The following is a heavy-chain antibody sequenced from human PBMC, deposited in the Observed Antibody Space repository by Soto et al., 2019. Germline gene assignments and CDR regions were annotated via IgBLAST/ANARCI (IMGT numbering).Heavy chain of an antibody. D-gene: IGHD2-15*01. V-gene: IGHV4-59*08. J-gene: IGHJ4*02. Sequence: SETLSQTVIDADSAISGDHWSWNRQPPGKGLEWIGYIYYSGSTNYNPSLKSRVTISVDTSKNQFSLKLSSVTAADTAVYYCARHGPYYCSGGSCYSIRFDYWGQGTLVTVSS. CDR1: DSAISGDH. CDR2: IYYSGST. CDR3: ARHGPYYCSGGSCYSIRFDY.